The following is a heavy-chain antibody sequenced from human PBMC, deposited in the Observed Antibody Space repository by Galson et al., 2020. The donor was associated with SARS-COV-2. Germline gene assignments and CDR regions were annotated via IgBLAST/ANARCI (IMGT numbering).Heavy chain of an antibody. V-gene: IGHV3-11*01. Sequence: NSGGSLRLSCAASGFTFSDYYMSWIRQAPGKGLEWVSYISSSGSTIYYADSVKGRFTISRDNAKNSLYLQMNSLRAEDTAVYYCARDFSDYGDYVSQYYGMDVWGQGTTVTVSS. CDR1: GFTFSDYY. D-gene: IGHD4-17*01. CDR2: ISSSGSTI. CDR3: ARDFSDYGDYVSQYYGMDV. J-gene: IGHJ6*02.